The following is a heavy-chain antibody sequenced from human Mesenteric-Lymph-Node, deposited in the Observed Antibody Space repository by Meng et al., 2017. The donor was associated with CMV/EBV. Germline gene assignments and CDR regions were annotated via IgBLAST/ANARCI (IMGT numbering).Heavy chain of an antibody. CDR2: INVDGSET. Sequence: GESLKISCAASGFTFSSFWMSWVHQSPGKGLEWVANINVDGSETYYVDSVKGRFTISRDNAENSVYLQLNSLRAEDTAFYYCARRAGGITRTYFDNWGQGTLVTVSS. D-gene: IGHD1-20*01. CDR3: ARRAGGITRTYFDN. J-gene: IGHJ4*02. CDR1: GFTFSSFW. V-gene: IGHV3-7*01.